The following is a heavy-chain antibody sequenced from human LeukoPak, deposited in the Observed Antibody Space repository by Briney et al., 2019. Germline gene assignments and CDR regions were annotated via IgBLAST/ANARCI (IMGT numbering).Heavy chain of an antibody. V-gene: IGHV3-49*03. CDR2: IRSNAYGGTT. CDR1: GFTFGDYA. D-gene: IGHD3-22*01. CDR3: TKSYYDSSGYFDY. Sequence: GGSLRLSCTASGFTFGDYAMSWFRQAPGKGLEWVGFIRSNAYGGTTEYAASVKGRFTISRDDSKSIAYLQMNSLKTEDTAVYYCTKSYYDSSGYFDYWGQGTLVTVSS. J-gene: IGHJ4*02.